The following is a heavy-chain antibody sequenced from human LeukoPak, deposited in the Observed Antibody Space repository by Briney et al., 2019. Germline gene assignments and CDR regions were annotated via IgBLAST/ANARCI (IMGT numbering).Heavy chain of an antibody. Sequence: GRSLRLSCVASGFTLRDYAMHWVRQAPGKGLEWISGISFNSDNIDYADSVKGRFTISRDNAKNSLYLQTNSLRTEDTAWYFCAKAKGFAAMYYFDYWGQGALVTVSS. CDR1: GFTLRDYA. V-gene: IGHV3-9*01. CDR2: ISFNSDNI. D-gene: IGHD3-10*01. J-gene: IGHJ4*02. CDR3: AKAKGFAAMYYFDY.